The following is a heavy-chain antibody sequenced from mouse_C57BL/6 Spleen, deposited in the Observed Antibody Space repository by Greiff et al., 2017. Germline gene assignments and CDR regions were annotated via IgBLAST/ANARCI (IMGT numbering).Heavy chain of an antibody. V-gene: IGHV1-82*01. J-gene: IGHJ1*03. D-gene: IGHD1-1*01. CDR2: IYPGDGDT. CDR3: ARRETTVVESYWYFDV. CDR1: GYAFSSSW. Sequence: QVQLQQSGPELVKPGASVKISCKASGYAFSSSWMNWVKQRPGKGLEWIGRIYPGDGDTNYNGKFKGKATLTADKSSSTAYMQLSSLTSEDSAVSFCARRETTVVESYWYFDVWGTGTTVTVSS.